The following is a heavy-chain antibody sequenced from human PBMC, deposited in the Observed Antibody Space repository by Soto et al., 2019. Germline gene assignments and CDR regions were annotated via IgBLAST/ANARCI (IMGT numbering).Heavy chain of an antibody. CDR2: IIPIAAIA. CDR1: GGTFSRYT. J-gene: IGHJ5*02. D-gene: IGHD3-10*01. CDR3: ARGSTIVRGAPSWFDP. V-gene: IGHV1-69*02. Sequence: QVQLVQSGAEVKKPGSSVKVSCKASGGTFSRYTINWVRQAPGQGLEWMGRIIPIAAIANYTQKFQGRVTITVDKSQTTAYVELSSLRCDDTAVYYCARGSTIVRGAPSWFDPWGQGTLVTVSS.